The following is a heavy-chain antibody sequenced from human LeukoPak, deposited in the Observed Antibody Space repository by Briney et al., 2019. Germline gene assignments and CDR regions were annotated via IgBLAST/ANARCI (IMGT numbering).Heavy chain of an antibody. CDR3: AKYIGRIAMAGYYFDY. J-gene: IGHJ4*02. D-gene: IGHD6-19*01. Sequence: PGGSLRLSRAASGFTDRNNYMSWVRPARGRGLAGVAVIYSGGSTYYAASVKGRFTISRDNSKNTLHLQMNSRRAEDTAVYYCAKYIGRIAMAGYYFDYWGQGTLVTVSS. CDR1: GFTDRNNY. CDR2: IYSGGST. V-gene: IGHV3-53*01.